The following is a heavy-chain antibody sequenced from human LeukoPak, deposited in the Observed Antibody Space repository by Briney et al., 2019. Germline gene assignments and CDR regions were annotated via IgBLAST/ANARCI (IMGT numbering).Heavy chain of an antibody. CDR3: ARDPCSGGSCYRVYYYGMDV. J-gene: IGHJ6*02. D-gene: IGHD2-15*01. V-gene: IGHV3-11*01. CDR1: GFTFSDYY. Sequence: GGSLRLSCAASGFTFSDYYTSWIRQAPGKGLEWVSYISSSGSTIYYADSVKGRFAISRDNAKNSLYLQMNSLRAEDTAVYYCARDPCSGGSCYRVYYYGMDVWGQGTTVTVSS. CDR2: ISSSGSTI.